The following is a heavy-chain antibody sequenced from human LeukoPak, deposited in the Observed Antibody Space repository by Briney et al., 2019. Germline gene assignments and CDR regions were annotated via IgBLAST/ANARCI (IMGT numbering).Heavy chain of an antibody. V-gene: IGHV1-46*01. CDR1: GYSFTSYY. D-gene: IGHD3-22*01. CDR2: MNPRDGST. Sequence: ASVKVSCKASGYSFTSYYMHWVRQAPGQGLEWMGIMNPRDGSTSYAQKFQGRVTMTRDTSTSTVYMELSSLRSEDTAVYYCARDRTVYYDSSGSTSCFDCWGQGTLVTVSS. J-gene: IGHJ4*02. CDR3: ARDRTVYYDSSGSTSCFDC.